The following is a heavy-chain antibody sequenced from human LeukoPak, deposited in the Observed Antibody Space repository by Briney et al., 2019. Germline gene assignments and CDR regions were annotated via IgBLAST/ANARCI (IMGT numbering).Heavy chain of an antibody. CDR3: ARGGLPGGFDN. Sequence: GGSLRLSCAASGFTVSNSWMFWVRQAARKGLRYVSGINNDGTRIRYVDSVKGRFPISRAGAKNTLFLQMSSLRNEETVMYYCARGGLPGGFDNGGQGILVTVSS. CDR2: INNDGTRI. D-gene: IGHD7-27*01. V-gene: IGHV3-74*01. CDR1: GFTVSNSW. J-gene: IGHJ4*02.